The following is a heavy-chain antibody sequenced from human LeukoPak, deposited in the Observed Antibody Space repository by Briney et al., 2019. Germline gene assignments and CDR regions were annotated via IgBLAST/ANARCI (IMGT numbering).Heavy chain of an antibody. CDR1: GYTLTELS. J-gene: IGHJ4*02. Sequence: GASVKVSCKVSGYTLTELSMHWVRQAPGKGLEWMGGFDPEDGETIYAQKFQGRVTMTEDTSTDTAYMELSSLRSEDTAVYYCATREYDFWSGYYTFDYWGQGTLVTVSS. CDR3: ATREYDFWSGYYTFDY. D-gene: IGHD3-3*01. CDR2: FDPEDGET. V-gene: IGHV1-24*01.